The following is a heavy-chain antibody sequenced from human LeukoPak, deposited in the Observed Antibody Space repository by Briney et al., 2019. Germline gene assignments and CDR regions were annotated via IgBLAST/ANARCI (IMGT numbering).Heavy chain of an antibody. CDR3: ARIVVVVAALDY. CDR2: ISGSGGST. Sequence: GGSLRLSCAASGFTFSSYAMSWVRQAPGKGLEWVSAISGSGGSTYYADSVKGRFTISRYNSKNTLYLQMNSLRAEDTAVYYCARIVVVVAALDYWGQGTLVTVSS. CDR1: GFTFSSYA. V-gene: IGHV3-23*01. D-gene: IGHD2-15*01. J-gene: IGHJ4*02.